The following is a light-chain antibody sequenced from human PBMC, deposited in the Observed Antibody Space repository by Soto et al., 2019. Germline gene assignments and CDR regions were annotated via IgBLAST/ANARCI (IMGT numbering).Light chain of an antibody. J-gene: IGKJ5*01. Sequence: DIQMTQSPSSLSASVGDRVTITCRASQCISTYLACYQQKPGKVPKLLIYAASTLQSGVPSRFSGSGSGTDFTLTISSLQPEDVATYYCQTYNSAPITFGQGTRLAI. V-gene: IGKV1-27*01. CDR1: QCISTY. CDR3: QTYNSAPIT. CDR2: AAS.